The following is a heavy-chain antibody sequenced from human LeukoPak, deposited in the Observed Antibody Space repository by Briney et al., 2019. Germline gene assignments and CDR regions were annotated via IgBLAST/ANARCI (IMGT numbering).Heavy chain of an antibody. V-gene: IGHV4-39*07. Sequence: SETLSLTCTVSGGSISSSSYYWGWIRQPPGKGLEWIGNIYYSGSSYYNPSLKSRVTISVDTSKNQFSLKLRSVTAADTAVYYCAELGITMIGGVWGKGTTVTISS. CDR1: GGSISSSSYY. CDR3: AELGITMIGGV. CDR2: IYYSGSS. D-gene: IGHD3-10*02. J-gene: IGHJ6*04.